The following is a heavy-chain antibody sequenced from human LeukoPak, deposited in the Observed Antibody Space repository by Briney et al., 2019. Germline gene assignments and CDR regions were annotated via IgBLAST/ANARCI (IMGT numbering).Heavy chain of an antibody. J-gene: IGHJ4*02. V-gene: IGHV3-48*02. CDR3: ARDLVVAATGDVDY. CDR2: ISSSNSTI. Sequence: GGSLRLSCAASGFTFSIYSMNWVREAPGKGLERGSYISSSNSTIYYADSVKGRFTISRDNAKNSLYLQMNSLRDEDTAVYYCARDLVVAATGDVDYWGQGALVTVSS. D-gene: IGHD2-15*01. CDR1: GFTFSIYS.